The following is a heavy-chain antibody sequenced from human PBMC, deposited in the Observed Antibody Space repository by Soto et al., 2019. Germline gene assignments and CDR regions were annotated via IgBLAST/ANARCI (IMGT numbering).Heavy chain of an antibody. V-gene: IGHV3-23*04. J-gene: IGHJ5*02. Sequence: EVQLVESGGGLVQPGGSLRLSCAASGFPFSSYAMSWVRQAPGKGLEWVTANRGSGGSTDYSDSVKGRFTISRYNSKNKLYLQMNSLRSEDTAVYYCAKGGAQMLHYNWFAPWGQGTMVTVSS. CDR2: NRGSGGST. CDR1: GFPFSSYA. CDR3: AKGGAQMLHYNWFAP. D-gene: IGHD2-2*01.